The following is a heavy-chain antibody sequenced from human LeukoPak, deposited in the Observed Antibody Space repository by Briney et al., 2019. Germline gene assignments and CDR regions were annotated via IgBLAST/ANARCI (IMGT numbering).Heavy chain of an antibody. V-gene: IGHV3-48*04. CDR1: GFTFRSYN. CDR2: ISSSGSTI. Sequence: GGSLRLSRAASGFTFRSYNMNWVRQAPGKGLEWVSYISSSGSTIYYADSVKGRFTISRDNAKNSLYLQMNSLRAEDTAVYYCARDAYYDSSGYYSDYFDYWGQGTLVTVSS. J-gene: IGHJ4*02. D-gene: IGHD3-22*01. CDR3: ARDAYYDSSGYYSDYFDY.